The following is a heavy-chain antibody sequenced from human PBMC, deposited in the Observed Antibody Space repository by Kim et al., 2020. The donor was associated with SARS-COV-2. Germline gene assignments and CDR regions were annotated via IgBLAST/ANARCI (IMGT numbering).Heavy chain of an antibody. V-gene: IGHV3-30*04. CDR2: ISYDGSNK. Sequence: GGSLRLSCAASGFTFSSYAMHWVRQAPGKGLEWVAVISYDGSNKYYADSVKGRFTISRDNSKNTLYLQMNSLRAEDTAVYYCARDSSGASDAFDIWGQGTMVTVSS. CDR1: GFTFSSYA. CDR3: ARDSSGASDAFDI. D-gene: IGHD3-16*01. J-gene: IGHJ3*02.